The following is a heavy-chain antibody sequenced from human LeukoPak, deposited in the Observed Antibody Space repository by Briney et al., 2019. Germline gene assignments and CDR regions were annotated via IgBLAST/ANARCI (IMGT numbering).Heavy chain of an antibody. Sequence: GGSLRLSCAASGFTFSSYSMNWVRQAPGKGLEWVSSISSSSYIYYADSVKGRFTISRDNAKNSLYLQMNSLRAEDTAVYYRAREAYDSSGVDYWGQGTLVTVSS. CDR3: AREAYDSSGVDY. J-gene: IGHJ4*02. D-gene: IGHD3-22*01. V-gene: IGHV3-21*01. CDR2: ISSSSYI. CDR1: GFTFSSYS.